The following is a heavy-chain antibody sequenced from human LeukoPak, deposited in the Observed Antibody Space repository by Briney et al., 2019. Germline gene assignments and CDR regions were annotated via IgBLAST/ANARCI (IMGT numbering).Heavy chain of an antibody. V-gene: IGHV3-7*01. J-gene: IGHJ6*03. CDR2: IREDGSEK. D-gene: IGHD3-3*01. CDR3: ARLNYDFWSGVWEGYYMDV. Sequence: GGSLRLSCAASGFTFSSYWMTWVRQAPGKGLEWVANIREDGSEKYYVDSVKGRFTISRDNAKNPLYLQVNSLRAEDTAVYYRARLNYDFWSGVWEGYYMDVWGKGTTVTVSS. CDR1: GFTFSSYW.